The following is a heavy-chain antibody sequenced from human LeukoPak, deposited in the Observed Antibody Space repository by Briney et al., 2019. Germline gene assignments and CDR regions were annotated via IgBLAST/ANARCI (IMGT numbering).Heavy chain of an antibody. CDR2: IIPIFGTE. V-gene: IGHV1-69*01. D-gene: IGHD6-13*01. J-gene: IGHJ4*02. CDR3: ARVLLAAAGHFDY. CDR1: GGTFSSYA. Sequence: GSSVKVSCKASGGTFSSYAISWVRQAPGQPPQRLAGIIPIFGTENYAQKFQGRVTITADESTSTAYMELSSLRSEDTAVYYCARVLLAAAGHFDYWGQGTLVTVSS.